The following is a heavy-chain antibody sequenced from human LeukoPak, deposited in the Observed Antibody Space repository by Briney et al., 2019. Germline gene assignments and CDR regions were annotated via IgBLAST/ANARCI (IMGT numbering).Heavy chain of an antibody. CDR1: GFTFSSYS. V-gene: IGHV3-21*01. Sequence: GGSLRLSCAASGFTFSSYSMNWVRQAPGKGLEWVSSISSSSSYIYYADSVKGRFTISRDNAKNSLYLQMNGLRAEDTAVYYCARVGSGWYGHLPFDYWGQGTLVTVSS. CDR3: ARVGSGWYGHLPFDY. D-gene: IGHD6-19*01. J-gene: IGHJ4*02. CDR2: ISSSSSYI.